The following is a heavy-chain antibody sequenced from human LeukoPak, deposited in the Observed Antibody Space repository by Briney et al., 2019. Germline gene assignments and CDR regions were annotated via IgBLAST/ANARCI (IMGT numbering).Heavy chain of an antibody. D-gene: IGHD2-21*02. J-gene: IGHJ4*02. V-gene: IGHV1-69*13. Sequence: SVKVSCKASGGTFSSYAISWVRQAPGQWLEWMGGIIPIFGTANYAQKFQGRVTITADESTSTAYMELSSLRSEDTAVYYCARVAYCGGDCYSAPFDYWGQGTLVTVSS. CDR3: ARVAYCGGDCYSAPFDY. CDR2: IIPIFGTA. CDR1: GGTFSSYA.